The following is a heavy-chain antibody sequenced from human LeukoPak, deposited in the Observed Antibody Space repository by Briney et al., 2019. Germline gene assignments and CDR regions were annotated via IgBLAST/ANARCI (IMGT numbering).Heavy chain of an antibody. Sequence: GGSLRLSCAASGFTFTSEAMTWVRQAPGMGLGWVSSISDSGRTTYYADSVKGRFTISRDNSKNTVYLQMNSLRAEDTALYYCAKGLGFLPQFDYWGQGTLVAVSS. J-gene: IGHJ4*02. CDR2: ISDSGRTT. CDR1: GFTFTSEA. CDR3: AKGLGFLPQFDY. V-gene: IGHV3-23*01. D-gene: IGHD6-19*01.